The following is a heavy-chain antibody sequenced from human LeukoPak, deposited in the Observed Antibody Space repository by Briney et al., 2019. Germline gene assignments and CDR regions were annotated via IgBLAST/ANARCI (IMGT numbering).Heavy chain of an antibody. CDR3: AKEQYFDWLLPANWFDP. V-gene: IGHV3-15*01. D-gene: IGHD3-9*01. CDR2: IKSKTDGGTT. CDR1: GFTFSNAW. Sequence: PGGSLRLSCAASGFTFSNAWMSWVRQAPGKGLEWVGRIKSKTDGGTTDYAAPVKGRFTISRDDSKNTLYLQMNSLRAEDTAVYYCAKEQYFDWLLPANWFDPWGQGTLVTVSS. J-gene: IGHJ5*02.